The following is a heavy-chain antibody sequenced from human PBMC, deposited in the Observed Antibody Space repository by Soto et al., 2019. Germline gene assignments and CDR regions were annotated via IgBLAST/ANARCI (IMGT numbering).Heavy chain of an antibody. CDR3: ARDLTISSTDGPLDP. V-gene: IGHV4-59*01. Sequence: SETLSLTCTVSGGSMSRYYWTWIRQPPGKGLDWIGNIHYTRSTNYNPSLKSRDTILLGTSTSQFSLKVSSVTAADTAVYYCARDLTISSTDGPLDPWGHGTLVTVSS. CDR2: IHYTRST. J-gene: IGHJ5*02. CDR1: GGSMSRYY.